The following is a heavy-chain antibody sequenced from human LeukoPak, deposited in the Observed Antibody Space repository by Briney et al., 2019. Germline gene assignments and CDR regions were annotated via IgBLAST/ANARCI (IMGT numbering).Heavy chain of an antibody. J-gene: IGHJ6*02. CDR3: ARVTRYYYGVDV. CDR1: GDSFISFD. V-gene: IGHV1-8*01. Sequence: ASVKVSCKASGDSFISFDINWVRQASGQGLEWMGWMNPNSGNSGCAQKFQGRVTMTRNTSINTAYMELSSLRYEDTAVYYCARVTRYYYGVDVWGQGTTVAVSS. CDR2: MNPNSGNS.